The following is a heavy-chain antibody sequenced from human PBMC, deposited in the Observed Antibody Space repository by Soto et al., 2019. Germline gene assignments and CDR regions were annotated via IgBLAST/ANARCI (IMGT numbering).Heavy chain of an antibody. CDR1: GDSISTYY. D-gene: IGHD3-22*01. J-gene: IGHJ5*02. Sequence: NPSETLSLTCTVSGDSISTYYWSWIRQPPGKGLEWIAYIYYTGNTNYNPSLKSRVTISMDTSKNQFSLKLSSVTAADTAVYYCARYYYDSSGYYYGWFDPWGQGTLVTVSS. CDR3: ARYYYDSSGYYYGWFDP. CDR2: IYYTGNT. V-gene: IGHV4-59*01.